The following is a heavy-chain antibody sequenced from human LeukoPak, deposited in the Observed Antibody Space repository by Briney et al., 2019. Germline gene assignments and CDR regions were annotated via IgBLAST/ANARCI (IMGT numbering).Heavy chain of an antibody. CDR2: ISGSGGST. J-gene: IGHJ5*02. V-gene: IGHV3-23*01. CDR1: GFTFSSYA. Sequence: GGSLRLSCAASGFTFSSYAMSWVRQAPGEGLEWVSAISGSGGSTYYADSVKGRFTISRDNSKNTLYLQMNSLRAEDTAVYYCAKDGGSIVVVPAALPNWFDPWGQGTLVTVSS. CDR3: AKDGGSIVVVPAALPNWFDP. D-gene: IGHD2-2*02.